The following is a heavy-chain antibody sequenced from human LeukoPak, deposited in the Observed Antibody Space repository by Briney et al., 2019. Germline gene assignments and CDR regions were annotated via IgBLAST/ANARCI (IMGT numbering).Heavy chain of an antibody. V-gene: IGHV1-69*04. CDR2: IIPILGIA. CDR3: ARELERGGNHHDAFDI. CDR1: GGTFSSYA. D-gene: IGHD1-14*01. J-gene: IGHJ3*02. Sequence: SVKVSCKASGGTFSSYAISWVRQAPGQGLEWMERIIPILGIANYAQKFQGRVTITADKSTSTAYMELSSLRSEDTAVYYCARELERGGNHHDAFDIWGQGTMVTVSS.